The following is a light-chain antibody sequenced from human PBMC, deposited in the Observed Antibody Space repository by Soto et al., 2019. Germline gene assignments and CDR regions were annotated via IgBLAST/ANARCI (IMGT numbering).Light chain of an antibody. J-gene: IGKJ1*01. CDR1: QSVSSY. CDR3: QQRSHWPVT. V-gene: IGKV3-11*01. CDR2: DAS. Sequence: EIVLTQSPGTLSLSPGERATLSCRASQSVSSYLAWYQQKPGQAPRLLIYDASTRATGISARFSGSGSGTDFTLTISSREPEDFAVYYCQQRSHWPVTFGQGTKVEVK.